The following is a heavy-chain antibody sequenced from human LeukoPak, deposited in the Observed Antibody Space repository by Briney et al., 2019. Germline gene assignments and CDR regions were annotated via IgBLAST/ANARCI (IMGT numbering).Heavy chain of an antibody. CDR3: ARDSSSWYINFDY. J-gene: IGHJ4*02. CDR2: IYYSGNT. Sequence: PSETLSLTCTVSGVSISSSNSYWGWIRQPPGKGLEWIGSIYYSGNTYYNASLKSQVSISIDTSKNQFSLRLTSVTAADTAVYYCARDSSSWYINFDYWGQGTLVTVSS. CDR1: GVSISSSNSY. D-gene: IGHD6-13*01. V-gene: IGHV4-39*02.